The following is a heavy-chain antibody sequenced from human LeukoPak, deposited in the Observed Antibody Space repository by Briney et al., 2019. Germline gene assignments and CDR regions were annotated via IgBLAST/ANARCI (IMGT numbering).Heavy chain of an antibody. V-gene: IGHV3-30*04. CDR1: GFTFSSYA. Sequence: GRSLRLSCAASGFTFSSYAMHWVRQAPGKGLEWVAAISYDGSNKYYADSVKGRFTISRDNSKNTLYLQMNSLRAEDTAVYYCATRDYTSSKYWGQGTLVTVSS. CDR3: ATRDYTSSKY. CDR2: ISYDGSNK. J-gene: IGHJ4*02. D-gene: IGHD6-6*01.